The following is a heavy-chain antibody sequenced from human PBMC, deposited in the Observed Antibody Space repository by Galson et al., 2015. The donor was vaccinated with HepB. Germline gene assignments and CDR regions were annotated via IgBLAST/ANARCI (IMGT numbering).Heavy chain of an antibody. V-gene: IGHV3-23*01. CDR2: INGRGSTR. D-gene: IGHD3-16*01. Sequence: SLRLSCAGSGFIFRHHAMAWIRQAPGKGLEWVSGINGRGSTRSYSDAVKGRFSISRDNSKDTVSLQMDNLSAEDTAAYYCVKEGSWFGGDWFDPWGQGALVTGS. CDR3: VKEGSWFGGDWFDP. CDR1: GFIFRHHA. J-gene: IGHJ5*02.